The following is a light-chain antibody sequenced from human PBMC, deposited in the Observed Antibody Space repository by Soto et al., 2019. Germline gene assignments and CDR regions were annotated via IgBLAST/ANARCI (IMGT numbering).Light chain of an antibody. Sequence: QSVLTQPPSASGTPGQTIAISCSGGSSNIGSHTVNWYQQLPGTAPRLLIYSNTQRPSGVPDRFSGSKSGTSASLAISGLQSEYEGEDYCAAWDDSLNGVVFGGGTKVTVL. J-gene: IGLJ2*01. CDR1: SSNIGSHT. CDR2: SNT. CDR3: AAWDDSLNGVV. V-gene: IGLV1-44*01.